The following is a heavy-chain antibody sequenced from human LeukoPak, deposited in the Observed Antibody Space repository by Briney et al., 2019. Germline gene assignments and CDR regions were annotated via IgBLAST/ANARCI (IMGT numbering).Heavy chain of an antibody. Sequence: SETLSLTCAVSGGSISTDNWWSWVRQPPGKGLEWIAEVYHGGSTNHNPSLKSRVTISLDKSKNQFSRKLSSVTAADTAVYYCARTNYGRMYWYFDLWGRGTLVTVSS. CDR2: VYHGGST. V-gene: IGHV4-4*02. CDR1: GGSISTDNW. CDR3: ARTNYGRMYWYFDL. D-gene: IGHD3-10*01. J-gene: IGHJ2*01.